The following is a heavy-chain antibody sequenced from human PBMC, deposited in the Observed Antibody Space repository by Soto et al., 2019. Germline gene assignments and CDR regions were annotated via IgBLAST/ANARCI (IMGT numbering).Heavy chain of an antibody. V-gene: IGHV4-34*01. D-gene: IGHD6-19*01. CDR1: GWSFSGYY. CDR3: ARRQGPGIAVAGRGKRYFDY. J-gene: IGHJ4*02. CDR2: INHSGST. Sequence: SETLSLTCAFYGWSFSGYYWSWIRQPPGKGLEWIGEINHSGSTNYNPSLKSRVTISVDTSKNQFSLKLSSVTAADTAVYYCARRQGPGIAVAGRGKRYFDYWGQGTLVTVSS.